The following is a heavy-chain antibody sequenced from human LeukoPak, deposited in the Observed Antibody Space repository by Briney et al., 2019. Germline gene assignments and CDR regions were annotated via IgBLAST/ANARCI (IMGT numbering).Heavy chain of an antibody. V-gene: IGHV1-18*01. D-gene: IGHD3-9*01. Sequence: ASVKVSCKASGYKFINYGISWVRQAPGQGLEWMGWISGYNGNTNYAEKFQGRVTMTTDTSTSTAYMELRSLTSDDTAIYYCAKDLNSVLRYFDWSPPRHAFDIWGQGTMVTVSS. CDR1: GYKFINYG. J-gene: IGHJ3*02. CDR3: AKDLNSVLRYFDWSPPRHAFDI. CDR2: ISGYNGNT.